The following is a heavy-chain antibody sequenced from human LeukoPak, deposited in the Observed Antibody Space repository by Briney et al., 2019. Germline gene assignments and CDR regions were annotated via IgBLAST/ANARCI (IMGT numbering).Heavy chain of an antibody. V-gene: IGHV4-59*01. CDR2: IYYSGST. CDR3: ARARGTGSGSPSNYYYYMDV. Sequence: PSETLSLTCTVSGGSISSYYWSWIRQPPGKGLEWIGYIYYSGSTNYNPSLKSRVTISVDTSKNQFSLKLSSVTAADTAVYYCARARGTGSGSPSNYYYYMDVWGKGTTVTVSS. J-gene: IGHJ6*03. CDR1: GGSISSYY. D-gene: IGHD1-26*01.